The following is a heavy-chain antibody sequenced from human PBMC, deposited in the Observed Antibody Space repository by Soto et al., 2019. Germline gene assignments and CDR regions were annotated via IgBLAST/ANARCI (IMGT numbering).Heavy chain of an antibody. D-gene: IGHD6-13*01. CDR3: ARDQRSIAAAGNFDY. V-gene: IGHV1-46*01. CDR2: INPSGGST. J-gene: IGHJ4*02. CDR1: GYTFTSYY. Sequence: ASVKVSCKASGYTFTSYYMHWVRQAPGQGLEWMGIINPSGGSTSYAQKFQGRVTMTRDTSTSTVYMELSSLRPEDTAVYYCARDQRSIAAAGNFDYWGQGTLVTVS.